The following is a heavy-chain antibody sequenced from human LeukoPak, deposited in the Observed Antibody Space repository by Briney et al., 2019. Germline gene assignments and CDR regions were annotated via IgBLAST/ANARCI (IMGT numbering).Heavy chain of an antibody. CDR1: GGSVSSYY. J-gene: IGHJ3*02. V-gene: IGHV4-59*02. D-gene: IGHD5-24*01. CDR2: IYYSGST. Sequence: SETLSLTCTVSGGSVSSYYWSWIRQPPGKGLEWIGYIYYSGSTNYNPSLKSRVTISVDSSKNQFSLKLSSVTAADTAVYYCARGLLDGYTHPAAFDIWGQGTMVTVSS. CDR3: ARGLLDGYTHPAAFDI.